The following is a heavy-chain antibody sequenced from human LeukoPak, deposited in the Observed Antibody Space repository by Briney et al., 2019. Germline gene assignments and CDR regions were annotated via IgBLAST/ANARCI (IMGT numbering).Heavy chain of an antibody. CDR3: ARRNTMRPLDY. Sequence: PSETLSLTCTVSGGSISSSSYYWGWIRQPPGKGLEWIGEINHSGSTNYNPSLKSRVTISVDTSKNQFSLKLSSVTAADTAVYYCARRNTMRPLDYWGQGTLVTVSS. D-gene: IGHD3-10*01. J-gene: IGHJ4*02. V-gene: IGHV4-39*07. CDR2: INHSGST. CDR1: GGSISSSSYY.